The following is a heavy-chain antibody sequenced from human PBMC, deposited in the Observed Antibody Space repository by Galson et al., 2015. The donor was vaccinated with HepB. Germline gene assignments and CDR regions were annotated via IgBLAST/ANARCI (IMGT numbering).Heavy chain of an antibody. Sequence: SLRLSCAASGFPYSTYSMNWVRQAPGKGLEWVSSISSSSYYINYADSVKGRFTFSRDNARNSVYLQMNSLRAEDTAVYYCARGNGVLFPTLFDYWGQGSLVTVSS. CDR2: ISSSSYYI. CDR3: ARGNGVLFPTLFDY. CDR1: GFPYSTYS. D-gene: IGHD3-3*01. J-gene: IGHJ4*02. V-gene: IGHV3-21*01.